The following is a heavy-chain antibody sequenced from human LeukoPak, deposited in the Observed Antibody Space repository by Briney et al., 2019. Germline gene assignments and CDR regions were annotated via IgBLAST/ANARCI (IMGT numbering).Heavy chain of an antibody. J-gene: IGHJ4*02. CDR3: ARESTRYCSGGSCYSSSSLDY. CDR1: GFTFRSYW. D-gene: IGHD2-15*01. V-gene: IGHV3-7*01. CDR2: IKQDGSEK. Sequence: PGGSLRLSCAVSGFTFRSYWMSWVRQAPGKGLEWVANIKQDGSEKYYVDSVRGRFTISRDNAKNSVYLQMISLRHEDTAVYYCARESTRYCSGGSCYSSSSLDYWGQGTLVTVSS.